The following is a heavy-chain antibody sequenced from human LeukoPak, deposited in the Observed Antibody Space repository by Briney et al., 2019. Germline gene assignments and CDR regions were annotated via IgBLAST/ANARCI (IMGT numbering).Heavy chain of an antibody. J-gene: IGHJ4*02. CDR3: ATEGKMVRGVYTDY. V-gene: IGHV1-2*02. CDR1: GYTFTGYY. Sequence: ASVKVSCKASGYTFTGYYMHWVRQAPGQGLEWVGWINPNSGGTNYAQKFQGRVTMTRDTSISTAYMELSSLRSEDTAVYYCATEGKMVRGVYTDYWGQGTLVTVSS. CDR2: INPNSGGT. D-gene: IGHD3-10*01.